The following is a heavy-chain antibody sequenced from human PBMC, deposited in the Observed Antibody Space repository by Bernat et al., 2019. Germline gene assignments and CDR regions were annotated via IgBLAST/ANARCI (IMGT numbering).Heavy chain of an antibody. Sequence: EVQLVESGGGLVQPGGSLRLSCAASGFTVSSNYMSWVRQAPGKGLEWVSVIYSGGSTYYADSVEGRFTIPRDNSKNTLYLQMKSMRAEDTAVYYCARDEGGYDSSLLGYWGQGTLVTVSS. CDR1: GFTVSSNY. V-gene: IGHV3-66*01. J-gene: IGHJ4*02. D-gene: IGHD3-22*01. CDR2: IYSGGST. CDR3: ARDEGGYDSSLLGY.